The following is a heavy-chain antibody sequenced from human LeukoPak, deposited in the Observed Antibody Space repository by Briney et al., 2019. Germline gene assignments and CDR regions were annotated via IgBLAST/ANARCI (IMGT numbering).Heavy chain of an antibody. V-gene: IGHV3-15*01. D-gene: IGHD3-22*01. CDR3: TTDYYDSSGYLDY. Sequence: GGSLRLSSAASGFTFSNAWMSWVRQAPGKGLEWVGRIKSKTDGGTTDYAAPVKGRFTISRDDSKNTLYLQMNSLKTEDTAVYYCTTDYYDSSGYLDYWGQGTLVTVSS. CDR2: IKSKTDGGTT. J-gene: IGHJ4*02. CDR1: GFTFSNAW.